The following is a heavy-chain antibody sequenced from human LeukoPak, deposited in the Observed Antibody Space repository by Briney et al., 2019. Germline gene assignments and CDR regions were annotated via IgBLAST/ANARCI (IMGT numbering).Heavy chain of an antibody. V-gene: IGHV3-21*01. D-gene: IGHD6-13*01. J-gene: IGHJ4*02. CDR2: ISSSSSYI. CDR3: ARARVAAAGSIPDY. CDR1: GFTFSSYS. Sequence: GGSLRLSCAASGFTFSSYSMHWVRQAPGKGLEWVSSISSSSSYIYYADSVKGRFTISRDNAKNSLYLQMNSLRAEDTAVYYCARARVAAAGSIPDYWGQGTLVTVSS.